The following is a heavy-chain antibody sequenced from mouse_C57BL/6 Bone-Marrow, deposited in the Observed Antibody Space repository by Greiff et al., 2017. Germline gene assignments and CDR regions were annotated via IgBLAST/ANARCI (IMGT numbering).Heavy chain of an antibody. J-gene: IGHJ4*01. CDR3: SREGYNYYGTSYYYAMNY. CDR2: INPNNGGT. CDR1: GYTFTDYY. Sequence: VQLQQSGPELVKPGASVKISCKASGYTFTDYYMNWVKQSHGKSLEWIGDINPNNGGTRYNQKFKGKATLTVDTSSSTAYMELRSLTSEDSAVYYCSREGYNYYGTSYYYAMNYWGQGTSITVSS. V-gene: IGHV1-26*01. D-gene: IGHD1-1*01.